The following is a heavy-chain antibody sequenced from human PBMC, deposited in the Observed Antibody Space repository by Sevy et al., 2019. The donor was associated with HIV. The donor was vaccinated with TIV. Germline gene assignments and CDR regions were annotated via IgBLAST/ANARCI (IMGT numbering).Heavy chain of an antibody. CDR3: VRDRIAAAGGYFDY. CDR2: ISYIGST. V-gene: IGHV4-61*01. Sequence: SETLSLTCTVSGGSVSSGNSYWSWIRQPPGKGLEWICYISYIGSTNYNPSLKSRVTISVDTSKNQWSLRLSSLTAADTAIYYCVRDRIAAAGGYFDYWGQGTLVTVSS. CDR1: GGSVSSGNSY. J-gene: IGHJ4*02. D-gene: IGHD6-13*01.